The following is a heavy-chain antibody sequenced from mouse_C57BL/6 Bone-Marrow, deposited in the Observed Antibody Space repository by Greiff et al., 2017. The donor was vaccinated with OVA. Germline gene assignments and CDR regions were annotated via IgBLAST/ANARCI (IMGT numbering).Heavy chain of an antibody. Sequence: QVQLQQPGAELVKPGASVKLSCKTSGYTFTSYWMHWVKQRPGQGLEWIGMIHPNSGSTNYNEKFKSKATLTVDKSSSTAYMQLSSLTSEDYAVYYFARGGFYYSNYVGWYFDVWGTGTTVTVSS. J-gene: IGHJ1*03. CDR3: ARGGFYYSNYVGWYFDV. CDR2: IHPNSGST. V-gene: IGHV1-64*01. D-gene: IGHD2-5*01. CDR1: GYTFTSYW.